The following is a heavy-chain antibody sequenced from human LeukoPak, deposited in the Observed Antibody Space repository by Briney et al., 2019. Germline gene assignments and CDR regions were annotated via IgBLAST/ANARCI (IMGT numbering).Heavy chain of an antibody. V-gene: IGHV3-30-3*01. J-gene: IGHJ4*02. D-gene: IGHD2-2*01. CDR3: ARDHRLVPAGVSDY. CDR1: GFTFSSYA. Sequence: GGSLRLSCAASGFTFSSYAMHWVRQAPGKGLEWVAIISFDGSNKYYADSVKGRFTISRDNSKNTLYLQMNSLRAEDTAVYYCARDHRLVPAGVSDYWGQGTLVTVSS. CDR2: ISFDGSNK.